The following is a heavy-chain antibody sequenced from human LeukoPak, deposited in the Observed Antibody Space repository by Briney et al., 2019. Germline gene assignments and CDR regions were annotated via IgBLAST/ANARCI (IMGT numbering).Heavy chain of an antibody. Sequence: ASVKVSCKASGYTFNSYYMHWVRQAPGQGLEWMGIMNPSGDSTRYAQKFQGRVTMTRDTSTSTVYMELSSLRSEDTAVYYCARDPAMIVKQQKYYFDYWGQGTLVTVSS. V-gene: IGHV1-46*02. CDR1: GYTFNSYY. CDR2: MNPSGDST. J-gene: IGHJ4*02. CDR3: ARDPAMIVKQQKYYFDY. D-gene: IGHD5-18*01.